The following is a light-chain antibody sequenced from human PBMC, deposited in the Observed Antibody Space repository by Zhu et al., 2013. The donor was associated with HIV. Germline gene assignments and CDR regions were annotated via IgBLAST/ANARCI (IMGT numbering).Light chain of an antibody. J-gene: IGKJ1*01. CDR1: QSISSK. V-gene: IGKV3-20*01. Sequence: EIVMTQSPATLSVSPGERATLSCRASQSISSKIAWYQQKPGQAPRLLIYGASSRATAVPDRFSGSGSGTDFTLTISRLEPEDFAVYYCQQFGSSLWTFGQGTKVEIK. CDR3: QQFGSSLWT. CDR2: GAS.